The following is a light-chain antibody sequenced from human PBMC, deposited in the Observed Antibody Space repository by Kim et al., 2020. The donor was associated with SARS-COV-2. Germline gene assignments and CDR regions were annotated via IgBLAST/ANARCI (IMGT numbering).Light chain of an antibody. J-gene: IGLJ3*02. CDR3: NSRDSNTHHWV. CDR1: SLRTYY. CDR2: GKN. Sequence: SSELTQDPAVSVALGQTVRITCQGDSLRTYYGSWYQQKPGQAPVLVFYGKNNRPSGIPDRFSGSSSGNTASLTITGAQAEDEADYYCNSRDSNTHHWVFGGGTQLTVL. V-gene: IGLV3-19*01.